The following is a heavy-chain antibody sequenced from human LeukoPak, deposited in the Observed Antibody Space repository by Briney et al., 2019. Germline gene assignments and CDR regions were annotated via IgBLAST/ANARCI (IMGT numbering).Heavy chain of an antibody. CDR1: GGTFSSYA. V-gene: IGHV1-69*06. CDR2: IIPIFGTA. J-gene: IGHJ5*02. Sequence: ASVKVSCKASGGTFSSYAISWVRQAPGQGLEWMGGIIPIFGTANYAQKFQGRVTITADKSTSTAYMELRSLRSDDTAVYYCARGGLPVGELFPWGQGTLVTVSS. D-gene: IGHD3-10*01. CDR3: ARGGLPVGELFP.